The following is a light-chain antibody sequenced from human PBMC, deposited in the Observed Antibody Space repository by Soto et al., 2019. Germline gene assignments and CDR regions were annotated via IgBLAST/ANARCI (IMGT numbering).Light chain of an antibody. V-gene: IGKV3-15*01. J-gene: IGKJ1*01. CDR1: QSVSSN. CDR3: QQYSMWRT. CDR2: AAS. Sequence: DIVLTQSPGTLSLSPWEIATLSCWASQSVSSNYLPWYQQKAGQAPRLLIYAASTRATGIPARFSGSGSGTEFTLTISSLQSEDFAVYYCQQYSMWRTFGQGTKVDIK.